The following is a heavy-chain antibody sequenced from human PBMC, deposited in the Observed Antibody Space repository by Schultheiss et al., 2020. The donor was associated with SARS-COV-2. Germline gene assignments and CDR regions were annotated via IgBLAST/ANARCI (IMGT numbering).Heavy chain of an antibody. CDR1: GGSISSSSYY. V-gene: IGHV4-39*07. Sequence: SETLSLTCTVSGGSISSSSYYWAWIRQPPGKGLEWIGSIYYSGSTYYNPSLKSRVTISVDTSKNQFSLKLSSVTAADTAVYYCARDYGGNSKTFDYWGQGTLVTVSS. CDR2: IYYSGST. J-gene: IGHJ4*02. D-gene: IGHD4-23*01. CDR3: ARDYGGNSKTFDY.